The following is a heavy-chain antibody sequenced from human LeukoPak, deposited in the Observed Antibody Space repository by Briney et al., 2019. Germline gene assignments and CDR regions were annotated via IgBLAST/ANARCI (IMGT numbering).Heavy chain of an antibody. CDR1: GFTFSSYS. D-gene: IGHD5-12*01. V-gene: IGHV3-21*01. CDR3: ASGYSGYVHDY. CDR2: ISSSSYI. J-gene: IGHJ4*02. Sequence: SGGSLRLSCAASGFTFSSYSMNWVRQAPGKGLEWVSSISSSSYIYYADSVKGRFTISRDNAKNSLYLQMNSLRAEDTAVYHCASGYSGYVHDYWGQGTLVTVSS.